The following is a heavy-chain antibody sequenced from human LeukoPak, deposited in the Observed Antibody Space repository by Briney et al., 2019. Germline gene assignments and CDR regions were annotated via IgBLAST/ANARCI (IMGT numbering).Heavy chain of an antibody. D-gene: IGHD1-1*01. CDR2: IIPIFGTA. CDR1: GGTFSSYA. J-gene: IGHJ4*02. CDR3: ARAKNWNDPNDPADY. V-gene: IGHV1-69*06. Sequence: SVKVSCKASGGTFSSYAISWVRQAPGQGLEWMGRIIPIFGTANYAQKFQGRVTITADKSTSTPYMELSSLRSEDTAVYYCARAKNWNDPNDPADYWGQGTLVTVSS.